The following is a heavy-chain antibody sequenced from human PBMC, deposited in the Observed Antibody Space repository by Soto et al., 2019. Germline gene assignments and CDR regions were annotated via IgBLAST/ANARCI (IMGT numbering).Heavy chain of an antibody. CDR1: GFRISNYF. D-gene: IGHD3-10*01. CDR2: IKEDGSEK. Sequence: EVQLVESGGGLVQPGWSLRLSCVGSGFRISNYFMSWVRQAPGKGLEWVANIKEDGSEKYYVESVKGRFTISRDNAKNSLYLQVNSLRDEDTAVYYCARPRFRGMDVWGQGTTVTVSS. J-gene: IGHJ6*02. V-gene: IGHV3-7*03. CDR3: ARPRFRGMDV.